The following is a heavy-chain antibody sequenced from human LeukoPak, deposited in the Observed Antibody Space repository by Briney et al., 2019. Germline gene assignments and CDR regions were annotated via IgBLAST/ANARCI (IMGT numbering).Heavy chain of an antibody. CDR1: GFTFSSYW. CDR3: ARDDLDYYYGSRGFDY. D-gene: IGHD3-10*01. J-gene: IGHJ4*02. Sequence: GGSLRLSCAASGFTFSSYWMHWVRQAPGKGLVWVSRINSDGSSTSYADSVKGRFTISRDNAKNTLYLQMNSLRAEDTAVYYCARDDLDYYYGSRGFDYWGQGTLVTASS. V-gene: IGHV3-74*01. CDR2: INSDGSST.